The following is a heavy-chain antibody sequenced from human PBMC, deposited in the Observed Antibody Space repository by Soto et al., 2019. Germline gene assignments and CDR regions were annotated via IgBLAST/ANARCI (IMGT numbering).Heavy chain of an antibody. J-gene: IGHJ3*02. CDR3: AREWELLPGGGDAFDI. D-gene: IGHD1-26*01. CDR1: GGTFSSYA. V-gene: IGHV1-69*12. Sequence: QVQLVQSGAEVKKPGSSVKVSCKASGGTFSSYAISWVRQAPGQGLEWMGGIIPIFGTANYAQKFQGRVTITADESTSTAYMELSSLRSEDTAVYYCAREWELLPGGGDAFDIWGQGTMVTVSS. CDR2: IIPIFGTA.